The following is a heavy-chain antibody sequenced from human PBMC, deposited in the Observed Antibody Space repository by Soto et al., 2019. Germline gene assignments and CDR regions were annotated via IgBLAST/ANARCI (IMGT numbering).Heavy chain of an antibody. J-gene: IGHJ4*02. Sequence: PSETLSLTCTVSGCPISSYYWSWIRQPPGMGLEWIGYIYYSGSTNYNSSHKSRVTISVDTSKNQLALKMSSVTAADTAVYYCARVTYYYDSSGYYGYYFDYWGQGTLVTVSS. D-gene: IGHD3-22*01. V-gene: IGHV4-59*01. CDR1: GCPISSYY. CDR3: ARVTYYYDSSGYYGYYFDY. CDR2: IYYSGST.